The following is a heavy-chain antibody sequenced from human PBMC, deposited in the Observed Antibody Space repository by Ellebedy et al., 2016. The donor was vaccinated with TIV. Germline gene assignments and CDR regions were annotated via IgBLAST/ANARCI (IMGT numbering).Heavy chain of an antibody. CDR3: ATVTVVVTAIGDDAFDI. CDR2: FDPEDGET. Sequence: ASVKVSCKVSGYTLTELSMHWVRQAPGKGLEWMGGFDPEDGETIYAQTFQGRVTMTEDTSTDTIYMELSSLRSEDTAVYYCATVTVVVTAIGDDAFDIWGQGTMVTVSS. J-gene: IGHJ3*02. V-gene: IGHV1-24*01. CDR1: GYTLTELS. D-gene: IGHD2-21*02.